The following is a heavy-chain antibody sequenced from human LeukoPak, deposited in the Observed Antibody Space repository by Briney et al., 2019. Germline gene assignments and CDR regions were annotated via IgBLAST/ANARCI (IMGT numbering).Heavy chain of an antibody. CDR3: ARDPHEWWSNPYAFDI. CDR2: ISSSGSTI. J-gene: IGHJ3*02. D-gene: IGHD2-15*01. V-gene: IGHV3-11*04. CDR1: GFTFSDYY. Sequence: GGSLRLSCAASGFTFSDYYMSWIRQAPGKGLEWVSYISSSGSTIYYADSVKGRFTISRDNAKNSLYLQMNSLRAEDTAVYYCARDPHEWWSNPYAFDIWGQGTMVTVSS.